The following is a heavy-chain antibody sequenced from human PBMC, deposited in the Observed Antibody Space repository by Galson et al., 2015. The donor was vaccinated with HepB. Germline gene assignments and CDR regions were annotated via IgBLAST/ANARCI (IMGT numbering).Heavy chain of an antibody. Sequence: SLRLSCAASGFTFSSYAMHWVRQAPGKGLEWVAVISYDGSNKYYADSVKGRFTISRDNSKNTLYLQMNSLRAEDTAVYYCARDGGPAYGGEIWNPGAFDIWGQGTMVTVSS. CDR1: GFTFSSYA. CDR2: ISYDGSNK. CDR3: ARDGGPAYGGEIWNPGAFDI. V-gene: IGHV3-30-3*01. J-gene: IGHJ3*02. D-gene: IGHD1-1*01.